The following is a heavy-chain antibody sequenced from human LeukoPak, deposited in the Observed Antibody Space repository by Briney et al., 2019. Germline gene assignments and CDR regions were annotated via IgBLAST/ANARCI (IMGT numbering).Heavy chain of an antibody. J-gene: IGHJ6*02. V-gene: IGHV5-51*01. Sequence: GESLKISCKGSGYSFTSYWIGWVCQMPGKGLEWMGIIYPGDSDTTYSPSFQGQVTISADKSISTAYLQWSSLKASDTAMYYCARRSAYYYDSSGHGAYGMDVWGQGTTVTVSS. CDR1: GYSFTSYW. CDR2: IYPGDSDT. CDR3: ARRSAYYYDSSGHGAYGMDV. D-gene: IGHD3-22*01.